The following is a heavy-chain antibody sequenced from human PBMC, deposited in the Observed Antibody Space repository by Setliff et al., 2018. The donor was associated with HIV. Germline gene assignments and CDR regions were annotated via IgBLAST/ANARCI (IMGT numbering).Heavy chain of an antibody. Sequence: HPGGSLRLSCAASGFTFSDYAMHWVRQAPGKGLEWLAVLSFDEQHFFYSDSVKGRFTISRDNPRNTLFLQMNNLKVEDTATYYCATDKGGPKRRQWVGLGGAAYQYHYLYFGMDVWGQGTTVTVSS. D-gene: IGHD3-22*01. CDR3: ATDKGGPKRRQWVGLGGAAYQYHYLYFGMDV. J-gene: IGHJ6*02. V-gene: IGHV3-30*04. CDR2: LSFDEQHF. CDR1: GFTFSDYA.